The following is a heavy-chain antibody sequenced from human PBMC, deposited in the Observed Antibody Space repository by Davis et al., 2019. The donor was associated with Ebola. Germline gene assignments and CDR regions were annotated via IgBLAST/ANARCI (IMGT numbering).Heavy chain of an antibody. CDR3: VREGKQWLVSL. J-gene: IGHJ4*02. V-gene: IGHV3-7*01. CDR2: IKQDASEK. D-gene: IGHD6-19*01. CDR1: GFTFSSYW. Sequence: GESLKISCAASGFTFSSYWMSWVRQAPGKGLEWVANIKQDASEKYYVDSVKGRYIISRDNAKTSVYLQMNSLRAEDTGIYYCVREGKQWLVSLWGQGNLVTVSS.